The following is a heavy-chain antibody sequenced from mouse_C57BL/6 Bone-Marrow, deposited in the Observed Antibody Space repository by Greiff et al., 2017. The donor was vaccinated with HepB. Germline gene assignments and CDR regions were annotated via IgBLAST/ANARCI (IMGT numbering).Heavy chain of an antibody. CDR1: GFTFSSYG. J-gene: IGHJ3*01. CDR3: ARLWGFAY. Sequence: EVQGVESGGDLVKPGGSLKLSCAASGFTFSSYGMSWVRQTPDKRLEWVATISSGGSYTYYPDSVKGRFTISRDNAKNTLYLQMSSLKSEDTAMYYCARLWGFAYWGQGTLVTVSA. CDR2: ISSGGSYT. V-gene: IGHV5-6*01.